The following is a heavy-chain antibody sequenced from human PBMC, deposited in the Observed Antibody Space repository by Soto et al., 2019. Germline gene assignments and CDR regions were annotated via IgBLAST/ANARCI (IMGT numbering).Heavy chain of an antibody. Sequence: SETLSLTCAVYGGSFSAYFWNWIRQAPGKGLEWIGKVNRAGAATYNPSLKGRVTLSVDPSERQISLKLSSVTAADTAVYFCARGLGDIVVGPVLIDTFDIWGQGTVVT. V-gene: IGHV4-34*01. D-gene: IGHD2-2*01. J-gene: IGHJ3*02. CDR2: VNRAGAA. CDR1: GGSFSAYF. CDR3: ARGLGDIVVGPVLIDTFDI.